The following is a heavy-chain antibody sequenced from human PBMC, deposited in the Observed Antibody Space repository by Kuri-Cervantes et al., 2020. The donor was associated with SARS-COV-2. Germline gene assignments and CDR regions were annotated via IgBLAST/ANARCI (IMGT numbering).Heavy chain of an antibody. V-gene: IGHV3-11*04. CDR3: AREGNNMIVSSEFDY. CDR1: GFTFSDYY. J-gene: IGHJ4*02. CDR2: ISSSGSTI. D-gene: IGHD3-22*01. Sequence: GESLKISCAASGFTFSDYYMNWIRQAPGKGLEWVSYISSSGSTIYYADSVKGQFTISRDNAKNSLYLQMNSLRAEDTAVYYCAREGNNMIVSSEFDYWGQGTLVTVSS.